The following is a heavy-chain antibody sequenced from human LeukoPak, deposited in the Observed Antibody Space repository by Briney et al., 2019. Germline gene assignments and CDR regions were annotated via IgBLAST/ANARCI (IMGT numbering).Heavy chain of an antibody. J-gene: IGHJ4*02. V-gene: IGHV3-15*01. D-gene: IGHD1-26*01. CDR1: GFTFSNSW. CDR3: TTDSRATTATLDY. CDR2: IKSKTDGGTT. Sequence: GGSLRLSCAASGFTFSNSWMSWVREAPGKGREWVGRIKSKTDGGTTDYAAPVQGRFTISRDDSKNTLYLQMNSLKTEDAAVYYCTTDSRATTATLDYWGQGTLVTVSS.